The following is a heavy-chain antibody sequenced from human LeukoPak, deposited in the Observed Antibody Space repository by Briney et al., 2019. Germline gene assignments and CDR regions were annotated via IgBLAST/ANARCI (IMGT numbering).Heavy chain of an antibody. Sequence: GGSLRLSCAASGFTFSSYSMNWVRQAPGKGLEWVSGISTSGGSTYYRDSVKGRFTISRDNSRNTLYLQMNSLRAEDTAVYYCXXXXGYCSSTSCRWGQGTLVTVSS. V-gene: IGHV3-23*01. CDR1: GFTFSSYS. D-gene: IGHD2-2*01. J-gene: IGHJ4*02. CDR3: XXXXGYCSSTSCR. CDR2: ISTSGGST.